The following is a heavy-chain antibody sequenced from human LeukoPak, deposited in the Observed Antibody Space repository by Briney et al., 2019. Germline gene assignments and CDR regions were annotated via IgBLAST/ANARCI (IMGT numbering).Heavy chain of an antibody. J-gene: IGHJ5*02. V-gene: IGHV4-38-2*02. Sequence: PSETLSLTCTVSGYSISSGYYWGWIRQPPGKGLEWIGSIYHSGSTYYNPSLKSRVTISVDTSKNQLSLKVTSVTAADTAMYYCTKREGPMSGSYDYFDPWGQGTLVTVS. D-gene: IGHD1-26*01. CDR3: TKREGPMSGSYDYFDP. CDR1: GYSISSGYY. CDR2: IYHSGST.